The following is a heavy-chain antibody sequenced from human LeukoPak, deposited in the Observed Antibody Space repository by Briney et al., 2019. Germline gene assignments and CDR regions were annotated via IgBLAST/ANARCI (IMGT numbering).Heavy chain of an antibody. J-gene: IGHJ4*02. CDR1: GYSFTSYW. CDR3: ASPMSYYDSSGPIHY. CDR2: IYPGDSDT. V-gene: IGHV5-51*01. D-gene: IGHD3-22*01. Sequence: GGSLQISCKGSGYSFTSYWIGWVGQLPGKGLEWMGIIYPGDSDTRYSPSFQGQVTISADKSLSTASLQCSSLKASDTAMYYCASPMSYYDSSGPIHYWGQGTLVTVSS.